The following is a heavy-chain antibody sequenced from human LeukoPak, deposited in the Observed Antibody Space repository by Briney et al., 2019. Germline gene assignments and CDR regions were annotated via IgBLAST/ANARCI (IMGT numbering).Heavy chain of an antibody. CDR2: IIPIFGTA. CDR3: AFGMYYYDSSGSPYEN. D-gene: IGHD3-22*01. CDR1: GYTFTSYG. V-gene: IGHV1-69*06. J-gene: IGHJ4*02. Sequence: SVKVSCKASGYTFTSYGISWVRQAPGQGLEWMGGIIPIFGTANYAQKFQGRVTITADKSTSTAYMELSSLRSEDTAVYYCAFGMYYYDSSGSPYENWGQGTLVTVSS.